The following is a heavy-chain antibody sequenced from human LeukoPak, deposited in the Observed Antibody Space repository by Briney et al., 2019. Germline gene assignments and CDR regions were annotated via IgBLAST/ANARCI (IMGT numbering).Heavy chain of an antibody. Sequence: GGSLRLSCAASGFTFSSHWMHWVRQAPGKGLVWVSRINSDGSSTSYADSVKGRFTISRDNAKNTLYLQMNSLRAEDTAVYYCARGITMFGVVNDAFDIWGQGTMVTVFS. J-gene: IGHJ3*02. CDR1: GFTFSSHW. CDR3: ARGITMFGVVNDAFDI. D-gene: IGHD3-3*01. V-gene: IGHV3-74*01. CDR2: INSDGSST.